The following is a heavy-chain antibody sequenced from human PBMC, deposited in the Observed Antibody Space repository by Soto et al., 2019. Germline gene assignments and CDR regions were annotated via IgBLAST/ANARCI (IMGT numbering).Heavy chain of an antibody. D-gene: IGHD6-13*01. CDR3: ARDQMLIAAAGQYYYYGMDV. V-gene: IGHV4-59*01. J-gene: IGHJ6*02. CDR2: IYYSGST. CDR1: GGSISSYD. Sequence: SETLSVRCTVSGGSISSYDGSWIRQPPGKGLEWIGYIYYSGSTNYNPSLKSRVTISVDTSKNQFSLKLSSVTAADTAVYYCARDQMLIAAAGQYYYYGMDVWGQGTTVTVSS.